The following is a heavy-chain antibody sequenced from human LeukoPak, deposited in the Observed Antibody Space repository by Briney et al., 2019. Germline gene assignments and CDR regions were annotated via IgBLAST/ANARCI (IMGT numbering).Heavy chain of an antibody. CDR3: ARDPSQVTATFDY. D-gene: IGHD2-21*02. CDR1: GYSISSGYY. V-gene: IGHV4-38-2*02. Sequence: SETLSLTCTVSGYSISSGYYWGWIRQPPGKGLEWIGSIYHSGSTYYNPSLKSRVTISVDTSKNQFSLKLSSVTAADTAVYYCARDPSQVTATFDYWGQGTLVTVSS. J-gene: IGHJ4*02. CDR2: IYHSGST.